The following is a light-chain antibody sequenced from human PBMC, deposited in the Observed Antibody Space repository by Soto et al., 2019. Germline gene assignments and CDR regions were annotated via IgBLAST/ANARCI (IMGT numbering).Light chain of an antibody. Sequence: QSVLTQPPSASGSPGQSVTISCTGTSSDVGGYNYVSWYQQHPGKAPKLMIYEVSNRPSGVSNRFSGSKSGNTASLTISGLQAEDEADYHCSSYTTSSTVVFGGGTKLTVL. CDR3: SSYTTSSTVV. V-gene: IGLV2-14*01. CDR1: SSDVGGYNY. J-gene: IGLJ2*01. CDR2: EVS.